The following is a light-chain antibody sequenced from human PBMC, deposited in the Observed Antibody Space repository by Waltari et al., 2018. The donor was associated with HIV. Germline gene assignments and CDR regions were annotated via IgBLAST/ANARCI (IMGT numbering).Light chain of an antibody. Sequence: QSALTQPRSVSGSPGQSVTISCTGTSSDVGGYDYVSWYQQHPGKAPKLMIYDVNERPSGVPDRVSGSKSGNTASLTISGLQAEDEADYHCYSYAGNFWVFGGGTKLTVL. J-gene: IGLJ3*02. CDR3: YSYAGNFWV. V-gene: IGLV2-11*01. CDR2: DVN. CDR1: SSDVGGYDY.